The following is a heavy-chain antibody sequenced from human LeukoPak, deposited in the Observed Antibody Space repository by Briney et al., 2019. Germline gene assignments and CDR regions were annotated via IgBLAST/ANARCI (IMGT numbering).Heavy chain of an antibody. V-gene: IGHV3-74*01. D-gene: IGHD1-1*01. CDR1: RYTPCTYW. J-gene: IGHJ4*02. Sequence: PGGSLRLSRAASRYTPCTYWTHWVRHPPGKGRVWVSRINPDASTTNYADSVRGRFTISRDNAKNTLYLQMNSLRAEDTALYYCTRGGLEPIDSWGQGTLVTVSS. CDR2: INPDASTT. CDR3: TRGGLEPIDS.